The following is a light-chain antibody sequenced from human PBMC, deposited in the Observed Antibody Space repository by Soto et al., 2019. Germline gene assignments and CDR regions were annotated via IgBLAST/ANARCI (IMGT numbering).Light chain of an antibody. CDR3: QQYYSAPLT. V-gene: IGKV4-1*01. Sequence: DIVMTQSPDSLAVSLGEGATINCKSSQSVLYSSNNKHYLAWYQQKPGQPPKLLIYWVSTRESGVPDRFSGSGIAALSSLTISSLQAEDVAFYFCQQYYSAPLTFGPGTKVDI. CDR1: QSVLYSSNNKHY. CDR2: WVS. J-gene: IGKJ3*01.